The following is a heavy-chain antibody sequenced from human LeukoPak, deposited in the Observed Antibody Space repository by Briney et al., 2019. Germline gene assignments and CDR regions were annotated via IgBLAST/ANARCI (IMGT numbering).Heavy chain of an antibody. Sequence: SETLSLTCTVSGGSISSYYWSWIRQPPGKGLEWIGYIYSSGNTNYNPSLKSRVTMSVDTSKNQFSLKLNSVTAADTAVYYCARHLLGYCSSTSCYAGYFQHWGQGTLVTVSS. CDR1: GGSISSYY. CDR2: IYSSGNT. V-gene: IGHV4-59*01. D-gene: IGHD2-2*01. CDR3: ARHLLGYCSSTSCYAGYFQH. J-gene: IGHJ1*01.